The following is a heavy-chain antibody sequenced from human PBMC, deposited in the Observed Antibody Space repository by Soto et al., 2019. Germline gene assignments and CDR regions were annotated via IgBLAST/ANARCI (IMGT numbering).Heavy chain of an antibody. CDR1: GYSISSGYY. V-gene: IGHV4-38-2*01. D-gene: IGHD6-19*01. J-gene: IGHJ4*02. CDR2: IYHSGST. Sequence: PEETLSLTCAVSGYSISSGYYWGWIRQPPGKGLEWIGSIYHSGSTYYNPSPKSRVTISVDTSKNQFSLKLSSVTAADTAVYYCARVPVAGYSSGWYFDYWGQGTLVTVSS. CDR3: ARVPVAGYSSGWYFDY.